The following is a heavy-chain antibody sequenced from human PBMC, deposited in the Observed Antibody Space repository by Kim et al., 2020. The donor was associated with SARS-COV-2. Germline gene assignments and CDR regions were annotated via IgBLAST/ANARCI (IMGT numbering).Heavy chain of an antibody. D-gene: IGHD6-19*01. J-gene: IGHJ3*02. CDR3: ARVVVSGVAALDI. Sequence: YNPSLTSRVTISVTTSKNQFSLKLSSVTAADTAVYYCARVVVSGVAALDIWGQGTMVTVSS. V-gene: IGHV4-59*12.